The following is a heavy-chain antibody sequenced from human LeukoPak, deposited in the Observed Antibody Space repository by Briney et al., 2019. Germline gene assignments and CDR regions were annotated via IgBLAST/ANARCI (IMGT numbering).Heavy chain of an antibody. J-gene: IGHJ3*02. CDR3: ARGGYCSSTSCFGAFDI. CDR2: ISPSSGYT. D-gene: IGHD2-2*01. Sequence: GASLRLSCTASGYTFSSYSMNWVRQAPGKGLEWVASISPSSGYTYYAQSFKGRVTISTDNSKNTVYLQMNSLRAEDTAVYYCARGGYCSSTSCFGAFDIWGQGTMVSVSS. V-gene: IGHV3-21*01. CDR1: GYTFSSYS.